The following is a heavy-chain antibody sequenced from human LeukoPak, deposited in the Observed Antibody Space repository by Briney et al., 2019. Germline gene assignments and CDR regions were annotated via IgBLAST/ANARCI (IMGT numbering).Heavy chain of an antibody. CDR1: GFTFSSYA. CDR2: LTGRGDTT. J-gene: IGHJ4*02. V-gene: IGHV3-23*01. CDR3: AKDYGYTPYHFDY. D-gene: IGHD5-18*01. Sequence: GGSLRLSCAASGFTFSSYAMAWVRQAPGKGLQWVSTLTGRGDTTYYAESVKGRFAISRDNSKNTVYLQMNGLGVEDTALYYCAKDYGYTPYHFDYWGQGALVTVSS.